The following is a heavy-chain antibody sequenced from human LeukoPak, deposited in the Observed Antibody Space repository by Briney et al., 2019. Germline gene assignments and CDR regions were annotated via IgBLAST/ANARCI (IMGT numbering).Heavy chain of an antibody. CDR3: TRARLQYYFLDV. V-gene: IGHV4-59*08. CDR1: GGSISRYY. D-gene: IGHD2-15*01. Sequence: SETLSLTCTVSGGSISRYYWSWIRQPPGKGLEWIGYIYYSGSTNYSPSLKSRVTMSVDTSKNQFSLKLNSVTAADTAVYYCTRARLQYYFLDVWGKGTTVTVSS. J-gene: IGHJ6*03. CDR2: IYYSGST.